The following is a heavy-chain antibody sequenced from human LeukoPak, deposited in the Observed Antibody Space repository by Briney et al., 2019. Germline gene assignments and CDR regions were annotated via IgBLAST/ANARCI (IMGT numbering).Heavy chain of an antibody. CDR1: GGSISGYY. J-gene: IGHJ6*02. Sequence: PSETLSLTCTVSGGSISGYYWSWIRQPPGRGLGWIGYISDSGTTNYNPSLKSRVTISIDTSKNQLSLKLSSVTAADTAVYYCAREYRVVYYGSGTTPNFYYYGMDVWGQGTTVTVSS. V-gene: IGHV4-59*01. CDR3: AREYRVVYYGSGTTPNFYYYGMDV. CDR2: ISDSGTT. D-gene: IGHD3-10*01.